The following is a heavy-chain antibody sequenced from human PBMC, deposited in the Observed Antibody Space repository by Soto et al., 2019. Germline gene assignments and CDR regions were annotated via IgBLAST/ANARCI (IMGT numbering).Heavy chain of an antibody. D-gene: IGHD5-18*01. CDR1: GFTFSSYS. CDR2: ISSGSSYI. Sequence: GALRLSCAASGFTFSSYSMNWVRQAPGKGLEWVSSISSGSSYIYYADSVKGRFTISRDNAKNSLYLQMNSLRAEDTAVYYCARVTEYSYGQPFDYWGQGTLVTVSS. J-gene: IGHJ4*02. V-gene: IGHV3-21*01. CDR3: ARVTEYSYGQPFDY.